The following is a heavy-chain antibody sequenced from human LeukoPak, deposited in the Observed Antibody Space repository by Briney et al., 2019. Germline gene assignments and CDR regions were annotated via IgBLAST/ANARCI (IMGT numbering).Heavy chain of an antibody. J-gene: IGHJ4*02. V-gene: IGHV3-53*01. Sequence: GGSLRLSCAASGFTVSSNYMSWVRQAPGKGLEWVSVIYSGGSTYYADSVKGRFTISRDNSKNTLYPQMNSLRAEDTAVYYCARSSRPNYFDYWGQGTLVTVSS. CDR1: GFTVSSNY. D-gene: IGHD2-2*01. CDR2: IYSGGST. CDR3: ARSSRPNYFDY.